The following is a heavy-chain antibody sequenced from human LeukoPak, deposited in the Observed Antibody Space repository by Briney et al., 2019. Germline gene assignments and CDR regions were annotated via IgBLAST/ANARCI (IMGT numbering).Heavy chain of an antibody. Sequence: GGSLRLSCAASGFTFSSYSMNCVRQAPGKGLECVSYISSSSTIYYADSVKGRFAIYRDNAKNSLYLQMNRLRDEDTAVYYCARSMVRGGYAFDIWGQGTMVTVSS. CDR1: GFTFSSYS. D-gene: IGHD3-10*01. CDR2: ISSSSTI. CDR3: ARSMVRGGYAFDI. J-gene: IGHJ3*02. V-gene: IGHV3-48*02.